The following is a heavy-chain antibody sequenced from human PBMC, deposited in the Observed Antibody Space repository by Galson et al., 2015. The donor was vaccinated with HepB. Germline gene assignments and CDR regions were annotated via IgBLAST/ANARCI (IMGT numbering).Heavy chain of an antibody. V-gene: IGHV1-24*01. CDR2: FDPEDGET. Sequence: SVKVSCKVSGYTLTELSMHWVRQAPGKGLEWMGGFDPEDGETIYAQKFQGRVTMTRDTSISTAYMELSRLRSDDTAVYYCAREGGAVAAFDIWGQGTMVTVSS. CDR1: GYTLTELS. J-gene: IGHJ3*02. CDR3: AREGGAVAAFDI. D-gene: IGHD6-19*01.